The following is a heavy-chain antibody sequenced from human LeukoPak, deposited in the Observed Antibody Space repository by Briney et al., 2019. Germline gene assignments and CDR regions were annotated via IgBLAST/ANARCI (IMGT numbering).Heavy chain of an antibody. D-gene: IGHD5/OR15-5a*01. J-gene: IGHJ2*01. CDR1: GGSISSYY. CDR2: IYYSGST. V-gene: IGHV4-59*05. CDR3: ARHGYWYFDL. Sequence: SETLSLTCTVSGGSISSYYWSWIRQPPGKGLEWIGSIYYSGSTYYNPSLKSRVTISVDTSKNQFPLKLSSVTAADTAVYYCARHGYWYFDLWGRGTLVTVSS.